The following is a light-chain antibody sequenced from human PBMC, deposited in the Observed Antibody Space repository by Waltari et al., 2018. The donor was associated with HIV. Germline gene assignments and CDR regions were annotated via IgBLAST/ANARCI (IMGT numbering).Light chain of an antibody. Sequence: QSALTQTASVSGSPGQSLTISCTGTSSDDGDYNSVSWYQQHTGKAPKLMIYDVTNRPSGVSNRFSGSKSGNTASLTISGLQAEDEADYYCSSYATNSTVLFGGGTKVTVL. CDR1: SSDDGDYNS. V-gene: IGLV2-14*03. J-gene: IGLJ2*01. CDR3: SSYATNSTVL. CDR2: DVT.